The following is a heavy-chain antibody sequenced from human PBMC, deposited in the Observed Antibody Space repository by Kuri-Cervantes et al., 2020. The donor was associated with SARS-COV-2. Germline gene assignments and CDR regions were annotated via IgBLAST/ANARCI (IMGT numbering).Heavy chain of an antibody. CDR1: GFTFDDYA. Sequence: SLKISCAASGFTFDDYAMHWVRQAPGKGLEWVSGISWNSGSIGYADSVKGRFTISRDNAKNSLYLQMNSLRPEDTAVYYCARDSESLCYGYYGSYYYYGMDVWGQGTTVTASS. CDR3: ARDSESLCYGYYGSYYYYGMDV. V-gene: IGHV3-9*01. D-gene: IGHD4-17*01. CDR2: ISWNSGSI. J-gene: IGHJ6*02.